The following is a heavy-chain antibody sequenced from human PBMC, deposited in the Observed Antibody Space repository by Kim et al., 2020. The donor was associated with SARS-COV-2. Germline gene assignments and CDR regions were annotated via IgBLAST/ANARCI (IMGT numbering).Heavy chain of an antibody. J-gene: IGHJ4*02. CDR2: FDPEDGET. CDR1: GYTLTELS. Sequence: ASVKVSCKVSGYTLTELSMHWVRQAPGKGLEWMGGFDPEDGETIYAQKFQGRVTMTEDTSTDTPYMDLSSLRSEDTAVYYCATLDSSGYYKEYYFDYWGQGTLVTVSS. CDR3: ATLDSSGYYKEYYFDY. V-gene: IGHV1-24*01. D-gene: IGHD3-22*01.